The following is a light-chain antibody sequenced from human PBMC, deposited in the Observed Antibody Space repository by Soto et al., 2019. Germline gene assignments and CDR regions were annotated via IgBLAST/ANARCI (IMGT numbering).Light chain of an antibody. Sequence: EIVMTQSPATLSVSPGVSATLSCRASQSINSNLAWYQQKPGQAPRLLIYGASTRATGIPARFSGSGSGTDFTLTISSLQSEDVAVYYCQQYNNWPPWTFGQGTKIEIK. CDR3: QQYNNWPPWT. CDR2: GAS. V-gene: IGKV3-15*01. J-gene: IGKJ1*01. CDR1: QSINSN.